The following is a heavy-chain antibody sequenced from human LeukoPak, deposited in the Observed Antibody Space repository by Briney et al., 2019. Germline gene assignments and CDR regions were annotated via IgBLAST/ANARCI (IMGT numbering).Heavy chain of an antibody. CDR3: ARSIYCSGGSCLHWYFDL. J-gene: IGHJ2*01. V-gene: IGHV4-59*08. Sequence: PSETLSLTCTVSGGSISSYYWSWIRQPPGKGLEWIGYIYYSGSTNYNPSLKSRVTISVDTSKNQFSLKLSSVTAADTAVYYCARSIYCSGGSCLHWYFDLWGRGALVTVSS. CDR1: GGSISSYY. D-gene: IGHD2-15*01. CDR2: IYYSGST.